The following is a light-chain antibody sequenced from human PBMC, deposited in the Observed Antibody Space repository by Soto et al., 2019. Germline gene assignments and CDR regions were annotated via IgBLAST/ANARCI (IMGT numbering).Light chain of an antibody. Sequence: EIVMTQSPANLSVSPGERATLSCRASQSVSSNLAWYQQKPGQGPRLLIYGASTRATGIPARFSGSGSGTEFPLTISSLQSEDFAVYYCQQYNKWHPYTFGQGTKVEIK. CDR2: GAS. J-gene: IGKJ2*01. CDR3: QQYNKWHPYT. V-gene: IGKV3-15*01. CDR1: QSVSSN.